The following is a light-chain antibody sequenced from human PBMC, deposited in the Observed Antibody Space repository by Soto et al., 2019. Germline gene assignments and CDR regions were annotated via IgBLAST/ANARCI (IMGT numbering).Light chain of an antibody. CDR1: QSVSSN. V-gene: IGKV3-15*01. Sequence: EIVMTQSPATLSVSPGERATLSCRASQSVSSNLAWYQQKPGQAPRLLIYGASNRATGVPDRFSGSGSGTVFTLTISSLQSDDFAAYYCQQYLDWPRTFGQGTKVDIK. CDR2: GAS. J-gene: IGKJ1*01. CDR3: QQYLDWPRT.